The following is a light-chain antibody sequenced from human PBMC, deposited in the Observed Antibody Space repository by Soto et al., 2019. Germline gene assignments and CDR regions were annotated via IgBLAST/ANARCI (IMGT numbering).Light chain of an antibody. CDR3: SSHTPNITL. CDR2: EGN. CDR1: SGDVDASHY. Sequence: QSVLTQPASVSGSPGQSITISCTGTSGDVDASHYVAWYQQHPNTAPKVLIYEGNNRPSGVSDRFSGSKSGNTASLTTSGLQAEDEADYYCSSHTPNITLFGGGTKVTVL. J-gene: IGLJ2*01. V-gene: IGLV2-14*03.